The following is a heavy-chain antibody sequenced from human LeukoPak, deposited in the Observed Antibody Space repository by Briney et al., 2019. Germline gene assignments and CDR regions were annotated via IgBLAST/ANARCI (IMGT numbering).Heavy chain of an antibody. CDR1: GFTFSSYW. V-gene: IGHV3-74*01. Sequence: GGSLRLSCAASGFTFSSYWMHWVRQAPGKGLVWVSRINRDGSSTSYADSVQGRFTISRDNAKNTLYLQMNSLRAEDTAVYYCAREYYDFWSGYWNYWGQGTLVTVSS. CDR3: AREYYDFWSGYWNY. D-gene: IGHD3-3*01. J-gene: IGHJ4*02. CDR2: INRDGSST.